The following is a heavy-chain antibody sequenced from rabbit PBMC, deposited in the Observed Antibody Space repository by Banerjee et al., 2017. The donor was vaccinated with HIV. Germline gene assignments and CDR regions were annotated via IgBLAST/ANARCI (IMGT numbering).Heavy chain of an antibody. V-gene: IGHV1S45*01. Sequence: QERLVESGGGLVKPEGSLKLSCTASGFSFSNNYVMCWVRQAPGKGLEWIACINAVTGKAVYASWAKGRFTFSKTSSTTVTLQMTSLTAADTATYFCARAGSTWGGFNLWGPGTLVTVS. CDR2: INAVTGKA. CDR3: ARAGSTWGGFNL. J-gene: IGHJ4*01. CDR1: GFSFSNNYV. D-gene: IGHD4-2*01.